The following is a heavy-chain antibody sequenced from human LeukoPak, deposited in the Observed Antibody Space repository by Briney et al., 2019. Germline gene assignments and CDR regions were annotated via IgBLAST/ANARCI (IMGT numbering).Heavy chain of an antibody. CDR3: ARLMEGSGSYDYYYYMDV. Sequence: GASVKVSCKASGGTFSSYAISWVRQAPGQGLEWMGGIIPIFGTANYAQKFQGRVTITADESTSTAYMELSSLRSEDTAVYYCARLMEGSGSYDYYYYMDVWGKGTTVTVSS. CDR1: GGTFSSYA. CDR2: IIPIFGTA. V-gene: IGHV1-69*13. D-gene: IGHD3-10*01. J-gene: IGHJ6*03.